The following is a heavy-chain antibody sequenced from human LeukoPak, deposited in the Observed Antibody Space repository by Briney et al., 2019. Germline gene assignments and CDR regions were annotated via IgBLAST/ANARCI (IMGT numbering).Heavy chain of an antibody. D-gene: IGHD3-9*01. CDR1: GGSISSSSYY. CDR3: ARTYYDILTGYYY. J-gene: IGHJ4*02. CDR2: IYYSGST. Sequence: SETLSLTCAVSGGSISSSSYYWVWIRQPPGKGLEWIGSIYYSGSTYYNPSLKSRVTISVDTSKSQFSLKLSSVTAADTAVYYCARTYYDILTGYYYWGQGTLVTVSS. V-gene: IGHV4-39*01.